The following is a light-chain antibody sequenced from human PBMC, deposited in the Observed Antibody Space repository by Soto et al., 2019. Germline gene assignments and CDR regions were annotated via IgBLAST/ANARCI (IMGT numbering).Light chain of an antibody. Sequence: ALTQPASVSGSPGQSITISCSGTRSDIGSYNYVAWYQQFPGKTPKILIYGVSNRSSGVSSRFSGSKSGNTASLTISGLQAEDEADYYCISYTGSSTSYVFGSGTKVTVL. J-gene: IGLJ1*01. CDR1: RSDIGSYNY. CDR3: ISYTGSSTSYV. CDR2: GVS. V-gene: IGLV2-14*01.